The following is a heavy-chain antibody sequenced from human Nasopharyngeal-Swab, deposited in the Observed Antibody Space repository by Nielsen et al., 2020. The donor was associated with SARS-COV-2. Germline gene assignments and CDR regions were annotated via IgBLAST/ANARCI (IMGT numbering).Heavy chain of an antibody. CDR2: VYYTGST. V-gene: IGHV4-31*03. J-gene: IGHJ4*02. CDR1: GGSISSGGHY. D-gene: IGHD3-10*01. Sequence: SETLSLTCTVSGGSISSGGHYWSWVRQLPGRGLEWIGHVYYTGSTHYSASLRSRLTISVDTSENQFSLELTSVTAADTAVYYCAKAVRGLIGYFDFWGQGMLVTASS. CDR3: AKAVRGLIGYFDF.